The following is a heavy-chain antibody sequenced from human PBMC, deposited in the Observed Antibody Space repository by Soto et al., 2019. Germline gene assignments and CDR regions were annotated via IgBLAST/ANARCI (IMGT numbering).Heavy chain of an antibody. V-gene: IGHV3-48*03. J-gene: IGHJ4*02. D-gene: IGHD6-6*01. CDR2: IRSSGSTI. CDR3: ARGGYEYRSLGGLYYFDY. CDR1: GFTFSSYE. Sequence: PGGSLRLSCAASGFTFSSYEMNWVRQAPGKGLEWVSYIRSSGSTIYYADSVKGRFTISRDNAKNSLYLQMNSLRAEDTAVYYCARGGYEYRSLGGLYYFDYWGQGTLVTVSS.